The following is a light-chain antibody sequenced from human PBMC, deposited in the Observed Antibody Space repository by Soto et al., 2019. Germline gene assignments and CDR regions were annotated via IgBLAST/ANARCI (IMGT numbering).Light chain of an antibody. CDR1: QDIGGW. CDR2: ATS. V-gene: IGKV1-12*01. CDR3: QHAHNFPLT. J-gene: IGKJ1*01. Sequence: IQVTQTEASVSSSVGGRVAITCLANQDIGGWLAWYQEKPEKAPKLLIYATSTLKTGVPSRFSGSGSGTDFTLTISSLQPEDFATYYCQHAHNFPLTFGQ.